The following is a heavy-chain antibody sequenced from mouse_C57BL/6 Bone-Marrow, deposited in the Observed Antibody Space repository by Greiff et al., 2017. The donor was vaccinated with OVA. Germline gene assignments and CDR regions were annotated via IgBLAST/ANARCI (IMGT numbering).Heavy chain of an antibody. CDR1: GYTFTSYG. CDR3: ARGDHYDYGWFAY. CDR2: IYPRDGST. J-gene: IGHJ3*01. D-gene: IGHD2-4*01. V-gene: IGHV1-58*01. Sequence: DVKLQESGAELVRPGSSVKMSCKTSGYTFTSYGINWVKQRPGQGLEWIGYIYPRDGSTKYNEKFKGKATLTADKSSSTAYMQLNSLTSEDSAVYFCARGDHYDYGWFAYWGQGTLVTVSA.